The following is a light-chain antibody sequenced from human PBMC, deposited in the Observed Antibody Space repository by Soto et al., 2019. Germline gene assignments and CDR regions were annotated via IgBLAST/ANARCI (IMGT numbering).Light chain of an antibody. Sequence: QSVLTQSASVSGSPGQSITISCTGTSSDVGAYKFVSWYQQHPGKAPKLMIFEVTNRPSGVSNRFSASKSGNTASLTISGLQAEDEADYYCSSYTSSGTWVFGGGTKVTVL. CDR3: SSYTSSGTWV. CDR2: EVT. V-gene: IGLV2-14*01. J-gene: IGLJ3*02. CDR1: SSDVGAYKF.